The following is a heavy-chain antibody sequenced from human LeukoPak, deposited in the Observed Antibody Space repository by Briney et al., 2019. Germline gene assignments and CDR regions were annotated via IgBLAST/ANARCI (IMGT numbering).Heavy chain of an antibody. CDR2: IYTSGST. CDR3: ARASIVGAKRTLSGAFDL. J-gene: IGHJ3*01. V-gene: IGHV4-61*02. CDR1: GGSISSGSYY. Sequence: PSETLSLTCTVSGGSISSGSYYWRWIRQPAGTGLEWIGRIYTSGSTKYNPSLKSRVTISVDTSKNQFSLKLSSVTAADTAVYYCARASIVGAKRTLSGAFDLWGEETMVTVSS. D-gene: IGHD1-26*01.